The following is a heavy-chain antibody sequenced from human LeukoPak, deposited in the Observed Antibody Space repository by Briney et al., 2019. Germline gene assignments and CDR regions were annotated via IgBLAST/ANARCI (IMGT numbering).Heavy chain of an antibody. J-gene: IGHJ4*02. CDR2: IWYDGSNK. D-gene: IGHD2-15*01. CDR3: ARSCSGGSCYYFDY. CDR1: GFTFITYA. Sequence: GGSLRLSCAASGFTFITYAMHWVRQAPGKGLEWVAIIWYDGSNKYYADSVKGRFTISRDNSKNTLYLQMNSLRAEDTAVYYCARSCSGGSCYYFDYWGQGTLVTVSS. V-gene: IGHV3-33*08.